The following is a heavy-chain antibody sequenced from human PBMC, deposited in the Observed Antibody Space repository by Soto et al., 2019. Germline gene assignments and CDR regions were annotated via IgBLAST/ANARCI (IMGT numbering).Heavy chain of an antibody. CDR1: GFTFSSYE. Sequence: PGGSLRLSCAASGFTFSSYEMNWVRQAPGKGLEWVSYISSSGSTIYYADSVKGRFTISRDNAKNSLYLQMNSLRAEDTAVYYCVRDHHRVTIFGVVRLAYGMDVWGQGTTVTVSS. CDR2: ISSSGSTI. V-gene: IGHV3-48*03. J-gene: IGHJ6*02. CDR3: VRDHHRVTIFGVVRLAYGMDV. D-gene: IGHD3-3*01.